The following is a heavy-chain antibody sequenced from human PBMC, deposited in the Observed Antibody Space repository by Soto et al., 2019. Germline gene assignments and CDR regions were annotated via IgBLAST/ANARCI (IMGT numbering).Heavy chain of an antibody. V-gene: IGHV5-10-1*01. J-gene: IGHJ6*02. CDR1: GYSFTSYW. Sequence: PGESLKSSCNGSGYSFTSYWISWVRQMPGKGLEWMGRIDPSDSYTNYSPSFKGHVTISADKSISTAYLQWSSLKASDTAMYYCARHPPCYYGMDVWGQGTTVTVSS. CDR3: ARHPPCYYGMDV. CDR2: IDPSDSYT.